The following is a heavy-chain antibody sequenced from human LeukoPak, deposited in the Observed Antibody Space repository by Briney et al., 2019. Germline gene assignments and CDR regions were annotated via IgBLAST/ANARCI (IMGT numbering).Heavy chain of an antibody. CDR2: INPNTGGT. D-gene: IGHD1-1*01. Sequence: GASVKVSCKASGYTFTGQYIHWVRQAPGQGPEWMGWINPNTGGTNYAQKFQGRVTMTRDTAISTAYMELNRLTSDDTAVYFCASYPRYTSSPPFDYWGQGTLVTVSS. CDR1: GYTFTGQY. V-gene: IGHV1-2*02. J-gene: IGHJ4*02. CDR3: ASYPRYTSSPPFDY.